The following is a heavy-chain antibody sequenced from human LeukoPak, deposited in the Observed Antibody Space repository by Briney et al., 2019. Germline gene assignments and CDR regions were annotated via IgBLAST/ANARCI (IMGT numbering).Heavy chain of an antibody. V-gene: IGHV3-23*01. D-gene: IGHD3-22*01. Sequence: QPGGSLRLSCAASGFTFSSYAMSWVRQAPGKGLEWVSAISGSGGSTHYADSVKGRFTTSRDNSKNTLYLQMNSLRAEDTAVYYCAKDKEITMIVVVFDAFDIWGQGTMVTVSS. CDR2: ISGSGGST. CDR3: AKDKEITMIVVVFDAFDI. J-gene: IGHJ3*02. CDR1: GFTFSSYA.